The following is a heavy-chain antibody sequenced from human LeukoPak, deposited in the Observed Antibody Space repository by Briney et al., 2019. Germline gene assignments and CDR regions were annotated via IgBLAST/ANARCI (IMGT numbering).Heavy chain of an antibody. CDR3: ARRYCSSTNCYAFDD. D-gene: IGHD2-2*01. Sequence: GGSLRLSCAASGFTFSSYSMNWVRQAPGKGLEWVSYISSSSSTIYYADSVKGRFTISRDNAKNSLYLQMNSLRAEDTAVYYCARRYCSSTNCYAFDDWGQGTLVTVSS. V-gene: IGHV3-48*04. CDR2: ISSSSSTI. J-gene: IGHJ4*02. CDR1: GFTFSSYS.